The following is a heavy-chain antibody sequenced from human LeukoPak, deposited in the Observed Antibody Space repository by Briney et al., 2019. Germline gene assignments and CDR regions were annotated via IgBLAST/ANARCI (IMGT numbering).Heavy chain of an antibody. V-gene: IGHV3-53*01. CDR1: GFTVSSNY. D-gene: IGHD6-13*01. Sequence: GGSLRLSCAASGFTVSSNYMSWVRQAPGKGLEWVSTIYSGGSTYYADSVKGRFTISRDNSKNTLYLQMNSLRAEDTAVYYCAKVAKYSSSWYWGQGTLVTVSS. CDR2: IYSGGST. CDR3: AKVAKYSSSWY. J-gene: IGHJ4*02.